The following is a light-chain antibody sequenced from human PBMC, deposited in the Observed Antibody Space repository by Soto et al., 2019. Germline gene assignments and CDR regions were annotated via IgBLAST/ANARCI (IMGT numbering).Light chain of an antibody. CDR2: GAS. CDR1: ESISSHY. Sequence: EVVLMQSPDTLSLPPGESATLSCRASESISSHYIAWYQHTPGQALRLLIFGASTMATGIPDRFTGSWSGTDFPLTIRIWEPEDFAMYYCQHFGDSPITCGPGTQVDIK. V-gene: IGKV3-20*01. CDR3: QHFGDSPIT. J-gene: IGKJ3*01.